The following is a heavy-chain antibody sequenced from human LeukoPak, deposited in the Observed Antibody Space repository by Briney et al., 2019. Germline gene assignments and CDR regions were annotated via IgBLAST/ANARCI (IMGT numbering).Heavy chain of an antibody. J-gene: IGHJ5*02. CDR1: GYTFSDYF. D-gene: IGHD1/OR15-1a*01. CDR3: SRDGTGVLP. V-gene: IGHV1-2*02. CDR2: INANSGGT. Sequence: GASVKVSDTSSGYTFSDYFMHWVRQAPGQGLEWMGWINANSGGTIYAQKFQGRVTMTRDTSISTAYMELSRLRSDDTAVYYCSRDGTGVLPWGQGTLVIVSS.